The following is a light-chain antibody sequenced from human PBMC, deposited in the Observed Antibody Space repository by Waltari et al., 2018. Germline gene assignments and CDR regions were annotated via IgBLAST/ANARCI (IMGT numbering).Light chain of an antibody. CDR3: QQYNNWPPWT. CDR2: GAS. CDR1: QSVSSN. J-gene: IGKJ1*01. Sequence: EIVMTQSPATLSVSPGERVTLSCRASQSVSSNLAWYQQKPGQTPRLLIYGASTRATCVPARFSGSGSGTEFTLTISSLQSEDFAVYHCQQYNNWPPWTFGQGTKVEIK. V-gene: IGKV3-15*01.